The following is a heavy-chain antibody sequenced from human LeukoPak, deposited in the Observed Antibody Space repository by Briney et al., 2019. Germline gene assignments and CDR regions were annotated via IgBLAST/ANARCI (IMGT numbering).Heavy chain of an antibody. CDR2: IYNSGSN. V-gene: IGHV4-59*01. CDR1: GGSISSYY. CDR3: ARDSSQEGFDY. D-gene: IGHD6-6*01. Sequence: SETLSLTCTVSGGSISSYYWSWIRQPPGKGLEWIGYIYNSGSNNYNPSLKSRVTISVDTSKNQFSLKLSSVTAADTAVYYCARDSSQEGFDYWGQGTLVTVSS. J-gene: IGHJ4*02.